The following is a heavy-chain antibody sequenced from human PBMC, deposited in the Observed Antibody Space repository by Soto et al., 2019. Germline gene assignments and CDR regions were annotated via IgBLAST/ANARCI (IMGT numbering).Heavy chain of an antibody. CDR1: GYTFTSYG. D-gene: IGHD2-21*02. CDR2: ISAYNGNT. CDR3: ARDRRAYCGGDCYLAWFDP. Sequence: ASVKVSCKASGYTFTSYGISWVRQAPGQGLVWMGWISAYNGNTNYAQKLQGRVTMTTDTSTSTAYMELRSLRSDDTAVYYCARDRRAYCGGDCYLAWFDPWGQGTLVTVSS. V-gene: IGHV1-18*01. J-gene: IGHJ5*02.